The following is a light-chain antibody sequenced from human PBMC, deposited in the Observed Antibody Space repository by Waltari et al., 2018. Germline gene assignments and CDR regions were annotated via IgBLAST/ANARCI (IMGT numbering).Light chain of an antibody. CDR3: PYYVSLPAT. CDR2: GAA. Sequence: WRASQGVSRSFGWYQPKPWQAPRHLIFGAANRASGMPDRFSRRWSGTAFSLTISRLGPEDFAVHYCPYYVSLPATFGQGIKVEI. J-gene: IGKJ1*01. CDR1: QGVSRS. V-gene: IGKV3-20*01.